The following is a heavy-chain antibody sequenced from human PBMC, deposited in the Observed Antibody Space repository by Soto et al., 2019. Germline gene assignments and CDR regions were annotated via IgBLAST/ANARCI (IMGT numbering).Heavy chain of an antibody. V-gene: IGHV3-21*01. Sequence: GGSLRLSCAASGFTFSSYSMNWVRQAPGKGLEWVSSISSSSSYIYYADSVKGRFTISRDNAKNSLYLQMNSLRAEDTAVYYCARDECDSSSSFGFPWLDPWAQGTLVTISS. D-gene: IGHD6-6*01. CDR2: ISSSSSYI. CDR1: GFTFSSYS. CDR3: ARDECDSSSSFGFPWLDP. J-gene: IGHJ5*02.